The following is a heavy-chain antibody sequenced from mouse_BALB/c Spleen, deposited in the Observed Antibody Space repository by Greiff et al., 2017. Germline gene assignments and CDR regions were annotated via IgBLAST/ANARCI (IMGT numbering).Heavy chain of an antibody. V-gene: IGHV1-7*01. CDR3: ASFYGNLY. Sequence: QVQLQQSGAELAKPGASVKMSCKASGYTFTSYWMHWVKQRPGQGLEWIGYINPSTGYTEYNQKFKDKATLTADKSSSTAYMQLSSLTSEDSAVYYCASFYGNLYWGQGTTLTVSS. J-gene: IGHJ2*01. CDR2: INPSTGYT. D-gene: IGHD2-1*01. CDR1: GYTFTSYW.